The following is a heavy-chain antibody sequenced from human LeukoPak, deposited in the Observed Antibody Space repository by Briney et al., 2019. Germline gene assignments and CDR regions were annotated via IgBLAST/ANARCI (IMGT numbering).Heavy chain of an antibody. CDR1: GYTFTGYY. J-gene: IGHJ4*02. V-gene: IGHV1-2*02. CDR2: INPNSGGT. Sequence: ALVTVSRKASGYTFTGYYMHWVRQAPGQGLEWMGWINPNSGGTNYAQKFQGRVTMTRDTSISTAYMELSRLRSDDTAVYYCARTSSSWYLIVDYWGQGTLVTVSS. CDR3: ARTSSSWYLIVDY. D-gene: IGHD6-13*01.